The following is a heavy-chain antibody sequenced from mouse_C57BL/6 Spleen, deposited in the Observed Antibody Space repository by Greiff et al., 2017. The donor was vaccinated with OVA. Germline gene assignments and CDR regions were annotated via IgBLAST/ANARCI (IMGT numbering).Heavy chain of an antibody. CDR3: ARGGYGSSYGWYFDV. CDR1: GYSITSGYD. J-gene: IGHJ1*03. V-gene: IGHV3-1*01. Sequence: EVQLQESGPGMVKPSQSLSHTCTVTGYSITSGYDWHWIRHFPGNKLEWMGYISYSGSTNYNPSLKSRISITHDTSKNHFFLKLNSVTTEDTATYYCARGGYGSSYGWYFDVWGTGTTVTVSS. D-gene: IGHD1-1*01. CDR2: ISYSGST.